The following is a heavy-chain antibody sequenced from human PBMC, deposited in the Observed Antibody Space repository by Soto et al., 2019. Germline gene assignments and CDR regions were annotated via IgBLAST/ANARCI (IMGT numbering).Heavy chain of an antibody. Sequence: SETLSLTCSVSGGSISSGGYYWSWIRQHPGKGLEWIGYIYYSGSTYYNPSLKSRVTISVDTSKNQFSLKLSSVTAADTAVYYCARDWVKVGATYNWFDPWAQGTLVTVSS. CDR3: ARDWVKVGATYNWFDP. CDR2: IYYSGST. D-gene: IGHD1-26*01. J-gene: IGHJ5*02. V-gene: IGHV4-31*03. CDR1: GGSISSGGYY.